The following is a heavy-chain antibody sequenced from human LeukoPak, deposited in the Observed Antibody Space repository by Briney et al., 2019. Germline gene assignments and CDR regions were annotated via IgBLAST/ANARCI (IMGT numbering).Heavy chain of an antibody. V-gene: IGHV4-30-4*07. J-gene: IGHJ3*02. CDR1: GDSISSGGYS. Sequence: SETLSLTCAVSGDSISSGGYSWSWIRQTPGKELEWIAYIHDSGSTYNNPSLKSRVNIPLDTSENQFSLKLSSVTAADTAVYYCARALGAFDIWGQGTMVTVSS. CDR3: ARALGAFDI. CDR2: IHDSGST.